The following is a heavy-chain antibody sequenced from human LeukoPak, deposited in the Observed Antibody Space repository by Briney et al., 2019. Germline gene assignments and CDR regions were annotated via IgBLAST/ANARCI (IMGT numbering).Heavy chain of an antibody. CDR2: INHSGST. CDR3: ARVRYDYAWGSYRPPFDY. D-gene: IGHD3-16*02. Sequence: PSETLSLTCAVYGGSFSGYYWSWIRQPPGKGLEWIGEINHSGSTNYNPSLKSRVTISVDTSKNQSSLKLSSVTAADTAVYYCARVRYDYAWGSYRPPFDYWGQGTLVTVSS. V-gene: IGHV4-34*01. J-gene: IGHJ4*02. CDR1: GGSFSGYY.